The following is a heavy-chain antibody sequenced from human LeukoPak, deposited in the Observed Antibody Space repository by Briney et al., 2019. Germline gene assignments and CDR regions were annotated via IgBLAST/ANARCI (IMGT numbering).Heavy chain of an antibody. Sequence: GGSLRLSCAASGFTFSSYAMHWVRQAPGKGLEWVAVIPYDGSNKYYADSVKGRFTISRDNSKTTLYLQMNSLRPEDTAVYYCARGRLPPFSFVHPQLDYWGQGTLVTVSS. CDR1: GFTFSSYA. V-gene: IGHV3-30-3*01. J-gene: IGHJ4*02. D-gene: IGHD3-10*01. CDR2: IPYDGSNK. CDR3: ARGRLPPFSFVHPQLDY.